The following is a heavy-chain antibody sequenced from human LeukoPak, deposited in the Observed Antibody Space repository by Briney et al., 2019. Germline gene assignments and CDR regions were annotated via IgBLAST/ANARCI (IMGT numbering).Heavy chain of an antibody. CDR2: INPNSGGT. D-gene: IGHD3-9*01. CDR1: GYTFTGYY. V-gene: IGHV1-2*02. J-gene: IGHJ4*02. CDR3: ARRVVLTAYDY. Sequence: ASVKVSCKASGYTFTGYYMHWVRQAPGQGLERMGWINPNSGGTKYAQKFQGRVTMTRDTSISTAYMEVSRLTSDDTAVYYCARRVVLTAYDYWGQGTLVTVSS.